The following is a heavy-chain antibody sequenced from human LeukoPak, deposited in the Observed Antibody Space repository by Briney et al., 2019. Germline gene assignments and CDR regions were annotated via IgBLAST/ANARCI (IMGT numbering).Heavy chain of an antibody. V-gene: IGHV5-10-1*01. J-gene: IGHJ6*02. CDR2: IDPSDSYT. Sequence: GESLKISCKGSGYSFTSYWISWVRQMPGKGLEWMGRIDPSDSYTNYSPSFQGHVTMSADKSISTAYLQWSSLKASETAMYYCARRSDYYYAMDVWGQGTTVTVSS. CDR3: ARRSDYYYAMDV. CDR1: GYSFTSYW.